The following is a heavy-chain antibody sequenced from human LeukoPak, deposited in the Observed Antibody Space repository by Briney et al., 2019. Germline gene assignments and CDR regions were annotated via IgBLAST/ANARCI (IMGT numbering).Heavy chain of an antibody. CDR2: FDPEDGET. CDR3: ATIIVGATGHAFDI. Sequence: ASVKVSCKVSGYTLTELSMHWVRQAPGKGLEWMGGFDPEDGETIYAQKFQGRVTMTEDTSTDTAYMELSSLRSEDTAVYYCATIIVGATGHAFDIWGQGTMVTVSS. D-gene: IGHD1-26*01. J-gene: IGHJ3*02. CDR1: GYTLTELS. V-gene: IGHV1-24*01.